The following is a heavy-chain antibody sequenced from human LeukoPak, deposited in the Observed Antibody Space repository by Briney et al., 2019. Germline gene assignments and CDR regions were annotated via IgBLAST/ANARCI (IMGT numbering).Heavy chain of an antibody. CDR1: GGSFSGYY. Sequence: SETLSLTCAVYGGSFSGYYWSWIRQPPGKGLEWIGEINHSGSTNYNPSLKSRVTISVDTSKNQFSLKLSSVTAADTAVYYCARMRGYSYDPWGQGILVTVSS. D-gene: IGHD5-18*01. CDR3: ARMRGYSYDP. CDR2: INHSGST. V-gene: IGHV4-34*01. J-gene: IGHJ5*02.